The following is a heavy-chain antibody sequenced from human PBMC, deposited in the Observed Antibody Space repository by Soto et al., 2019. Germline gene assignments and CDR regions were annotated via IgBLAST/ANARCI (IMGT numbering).Heavy chain of an antibody. CDR1: GFTFSTYG. CDR3: AKDRRGVPCTTTACYTSWFDP. V-gene: IGHV3-30*18. CDR2: ISSDGSTK. Sequence: GSLRLSCEASGFTFSTYGVHWVRQAPGKGLERVAVISSDGSTKYYADSVKGRFTISRDNSKDTLYLQMNSLRAEDTAMYHRAKDRRGVPCTTTACYTSWFDPWGQGTLVTVSS. J-gene: IGHJ5*02. D-gene: IGHD2-2*02.